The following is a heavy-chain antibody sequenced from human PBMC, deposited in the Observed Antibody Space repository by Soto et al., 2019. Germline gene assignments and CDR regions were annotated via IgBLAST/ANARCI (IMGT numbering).Heavy chain of an antibody. CDR1: GYTFTSYG. D-gene: IGHD2-21*02. CDR3: ARAGTVVVTAIVAFDI. CDR2: ISAYNGNT. J-gene: IGHJ3*02. V-gene: IGHV1-18*04. Sequence: GASVKVSCKASGYTFTSYGISWVRQAPGQGLEWMGWISAYNGNTNYAQKLQGRVTMTTDTSTSTAYMKLRSLRSDDTAVYYCARAGTVVVTAIVAFDIWGQRTMVTVSS.